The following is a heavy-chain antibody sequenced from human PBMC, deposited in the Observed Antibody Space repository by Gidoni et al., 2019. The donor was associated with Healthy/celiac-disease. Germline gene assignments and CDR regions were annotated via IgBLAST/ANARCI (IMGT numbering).Heavy chain of an antibody. V-gene: IGHV3-23*01. CDR1: GFTFSSYA. CDR3: AKDRRGDTSLGY. J-gene: IGHJ4*02. CDR2: ISGSGGST. Sequence: EVQLLESGGGLVQPGGSLRLSCAASGFTFSSYAMSWVRQAPGKGLEWVSAISGSGGSTYYADSVKARFTNSRDNSKNTLYLQMNSLRAEDTAVYYCAKDRRGDTSLGYWGQGTLVTVSS. D-gene: IGHD3-16*02.